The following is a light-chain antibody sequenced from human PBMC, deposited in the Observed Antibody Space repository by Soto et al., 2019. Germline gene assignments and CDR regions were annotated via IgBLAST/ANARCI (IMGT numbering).Light chain of an antibody. CDR3: KSYAGSNTYV. Sequence: QSALTQPPSASGAPGQSVTISCTGTKSDIGVYDCVSWYQHHPGKAPRLIISEVVQRPSGVPDRFSGSKSGNTASLTVSGLQAADEADYFCKSYAGSNTYVFGSGTKLTVL. V-gene: IGLV2-8*01. CDR1: KSDIGVYDC. J-gene: IGLJ1*01. CDR2: EVV.